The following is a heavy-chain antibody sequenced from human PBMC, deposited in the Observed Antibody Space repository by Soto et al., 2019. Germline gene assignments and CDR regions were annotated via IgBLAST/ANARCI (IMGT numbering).Heavy chain of an antibody. CDR2: ISYDGSNK. CDR3: AKDPPGVAGTGGWFDP. CDR1: GFTFSSYG. Sequence: PGGSLRLSCAASGFTFSSYGMHWVRQAPGKGLEWVAVISYDGSNKYYADSVKGRFTISRDNSKNTLYLQMNSLRAEDTAVYYCAKDPPGVAGTGGWFDPWGQGTLVTVSS. D-gene: IGHD6-19*01. J-gene: IGHJ5*02. V-gene: IGHV3-30*18.